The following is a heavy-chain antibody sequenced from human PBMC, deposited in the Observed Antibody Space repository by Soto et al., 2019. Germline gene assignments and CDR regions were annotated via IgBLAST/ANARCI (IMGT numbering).Heavy chain of an antibody. D-gene: IGHD2-15*01. V-gene: IGHV1-3*05. CDR3: ARGTVVTHFDY. Sequence: QVQLVQSGAEEKKPGASVKVSCKASGYTFTSYAMHWVRQAPGQRLEWMGWINAGNGNTKFSQKFQGRVTITRDTSASTAYMELSSLRSEDTAVYYCARGTVVTHFDYWGQGTLVTVSS. J-gene: IGHJ4*02. CDR2: INAGNGNT. CDR1: GYTFTSYA.